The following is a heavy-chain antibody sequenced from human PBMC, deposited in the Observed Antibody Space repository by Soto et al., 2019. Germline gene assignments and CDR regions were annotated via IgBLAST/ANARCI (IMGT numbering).Heavy chain of an antibody. J-gene: IGHJ5*02. CDR2: INAGNGNT. V-gene: IGHV1-3*01. CDR1: GYTFTSYA. CDR3: ATEKLMFRGVANWFDP. D-gene: IGHD3-10*01. Sequence: GASVKVSCKASGYTFTSYAMHWVRQAPGQRLEWMGWINAGNGNTKYSQNFQGRVTITRDTSASTAYMELSSLRSDDTAVYYCATEKLMFRGVANWFDPWGQGTLVTVPQ.